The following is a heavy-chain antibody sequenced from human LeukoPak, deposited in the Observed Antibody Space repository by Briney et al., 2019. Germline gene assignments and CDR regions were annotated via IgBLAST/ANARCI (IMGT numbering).Heavy chain of an antibody. J-gene: IGHJ4*02. Sequence: ASVKVSCKASGGTFSSYAISWVRQASARGLERMGGIIPIFGTANYAQKFQGRVTITADESTSTAYMELSSLRSEDTAVYYCAREAPPRSSSGFYFDYWGQGTLVTVSS. D-gene: IGHD6-6*01. V-gene: IGHV1-69*13. CDR3: AREAPPRSSSGFYFDY. CDR1: GGTFSSYA. CDR2: IIPIFGTA.